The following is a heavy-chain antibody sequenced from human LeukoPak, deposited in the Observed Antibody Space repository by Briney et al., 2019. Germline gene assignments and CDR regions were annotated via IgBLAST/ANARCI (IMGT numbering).Heavy chain of an antibody. CDR3: ARVRLGSYRVDY. CDR1: GGSISSSSYY. V-gene: IGHV4-39*07. J-gene: IGHJ4*02. D-gene: IGHD1-26*01. Sequence: SETLSLTCTVSGGSISSSSYYWGWIRQPPGKGLEWIGSIYYSGSTYYNPSLKSRVTISVDTSKSQFSLKLSSVTAADTAVYYCARVRLGSYRVDYWGQGTLVTVSS. CDR2: IYYSGST.